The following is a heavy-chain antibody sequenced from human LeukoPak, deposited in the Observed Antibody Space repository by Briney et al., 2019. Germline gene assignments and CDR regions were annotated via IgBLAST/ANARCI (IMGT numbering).Heavy chain of an antibody. V-gene: IGHV3-30-3*01. CDR2: ISYDGSNK. D-gene: IGHD2/OR15-2a*01. J-gene: IGHJ6*02. CDR3: ARDILPYYYYGMDV. Sequence: GGSLRLSCAASGLTFSSYAMHWVRQAPGKGLEWVAVISYDGSNKYYADSVKGRFTISRDNSKNTLYLQMNSLRAEDTAVYYCARDILPYYYYGMDVWGQGTTVTVSS. CDR1: GLTFSSYA.